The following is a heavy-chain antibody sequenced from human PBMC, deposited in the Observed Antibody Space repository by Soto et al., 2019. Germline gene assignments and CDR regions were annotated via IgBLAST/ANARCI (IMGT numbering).Heavy chain of an antibody. CDR1: GYTFTSYG. Sequence: EASVKVSCKASGYTFTSYGISWVRQAPGQGLEWMGWISAYNGNTNYAQKLQGRVTMTTDTSTSTAYMELRSLRSDDTAVYYCVRLQGYCITTGCYGHYAMDVWGQGTTVTVSS. J-gene: IGHJ6*02. V-gene: IGHV1-18*01. CDR3: VRLQGYCITTGCYGHYAMDV. D-gene: IGHD2-2*01. CDR2: ISAYNGNT.